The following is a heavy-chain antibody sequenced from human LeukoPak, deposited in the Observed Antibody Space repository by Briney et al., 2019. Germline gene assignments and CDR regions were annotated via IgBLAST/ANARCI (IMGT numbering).Heavy chain of an antibody. J-gene: IGHJ4*02. CDR3: AKDAPDYLDY. V-gene: IGHV3-30*18. Sequence: PGRSLRLSCAASGFTFSSYGMHWVRQAPGKGLEWVAVISYDGSNKYYADSVKGRFTISRDNSKNTLYLQMNSLRAEDTAVYYCAKDAPDYLDYWGQGTLVTVSS. CDR1: GFTFSSYG. CDR2: ISYDGSNK.